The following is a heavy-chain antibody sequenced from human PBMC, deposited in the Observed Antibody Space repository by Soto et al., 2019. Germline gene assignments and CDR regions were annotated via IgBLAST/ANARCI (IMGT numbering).Heavy chain of an antibody. CDR3: ARGGYCSGGSCVLVTGRFDY. J-gene: IGHJ4*02. V-gene: IGHV4-31*03. D-gene: IGHD2-15*01. Sequence: QVQLQESGPGLVKPSQTLSLTCTVSGGSISSGGYYWSWIRQHPGKGLEWIGYIYYSGSTYYNPSLKSRVTISVDTFKNQFSLKLSSVTAADTAVYYCARGGYCSGGSCVLVTGRFDYWGQGTLVTVSS. CDR1: GGSISSGGYY. CDR2: IYYSGST.